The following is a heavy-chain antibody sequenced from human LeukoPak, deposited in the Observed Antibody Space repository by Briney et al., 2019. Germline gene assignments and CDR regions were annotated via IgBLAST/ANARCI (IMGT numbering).Heavy chain of an antibody. D-gene: IGHD3-10*01. Sequence: PGGSLRLSCAASGFTFSSNWMHWVRQAPGKGLVWVARINSDGSSTSYADSVKGRFTISRDNSKNTLYLQMNSLRAEDTAVYYCAKDPLYYGSGSYKEYFDYWGQGTLVTVSS. J-gene: IGHJ4*02. V-gene: IGHV3-74*01. CDR2: INSDGSST. CDR1: GFTFSSNW. CDR3: AKDPLYYGSGSYKEYFDY.